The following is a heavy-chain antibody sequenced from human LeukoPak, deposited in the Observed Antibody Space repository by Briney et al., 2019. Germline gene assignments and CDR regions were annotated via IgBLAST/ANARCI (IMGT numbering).Heavy chain of an antibody. CDR2: IYYSGST. J-gene: IGHJ2*01. CDR3: ARDYYGPGSLRYFDL. D-gene: IGHD3-10*01. Sequence: PSETLSLTCTVSGGSVSSGDYYWSWIRQPPGKGLEWIGYIYYSGSTYYNPSLKSRVTISVDTSKNQFSLKLSSVTAADTAVYYCARDYYGPGSLRYFDLWGRGTLVTVSS. CDR1: GGSVSSGDYY. V-gene: IGHV4-30-4*01.